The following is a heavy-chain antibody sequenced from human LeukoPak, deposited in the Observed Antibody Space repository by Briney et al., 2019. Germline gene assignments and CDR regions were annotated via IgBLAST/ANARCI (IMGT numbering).Heavy chain of an antibody. J-gene: IGHJ4*02. D-gene: IGHD2-21*02. CDR2: ISSESTNI. CDR3: SRDGSGSGDV. Sequence: GGSLRLSCAASGFNFNIYGVNWVRQAPGKGLEWVSSISSESTNIYYTDSVKGRFTIARDNAKNSLYLQMNSLIPEDTAVYYCSRDGSGSGDVWGQGTLVTVSS. CDR1: GFNFNIYG. V-gene: IGHV3-21*01.